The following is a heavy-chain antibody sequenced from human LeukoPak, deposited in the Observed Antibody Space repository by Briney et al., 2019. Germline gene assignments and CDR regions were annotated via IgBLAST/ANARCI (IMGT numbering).Heavy chain of an antibody. CDR3: ARSARLMKGVVEVTALDD. V-gene: IGHV1-2*02. Sequence: ASVKVSCKASGYTFTDYYLHWVRQAPGQGLELMGWINPNSGDTDYAQKFQGRVTMTRDTSISTAYMELSRLRADDTAVYYCARSARLMKGVVEVTALDDWGQGTLVTVSS. CDR2: INPNSGDT. J-gene: IGHJ4*02. D-gene: IGHD3-3*01. CDR1: GYTFTDYY.